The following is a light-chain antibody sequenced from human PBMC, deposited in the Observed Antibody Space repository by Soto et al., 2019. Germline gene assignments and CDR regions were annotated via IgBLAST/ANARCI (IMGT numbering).Light chain of an antibody. CDR3: GTWDSRLSAPYV. J-gene: IGLJ1*01. V-gene: IGLV1-51*02. Sequence: QAVVTQPPSVSAAPGQKVTISCSGSSSNIGNNYVSWYQQLPGTAPKLLIFENNKRPSGIPDRFSGSKSGTSATLGITGLQTGDEANYYCGTWDSRLSAPYVFGTGTKLTVL. CDR1: SSNIGNNY. CDR2: ENN.